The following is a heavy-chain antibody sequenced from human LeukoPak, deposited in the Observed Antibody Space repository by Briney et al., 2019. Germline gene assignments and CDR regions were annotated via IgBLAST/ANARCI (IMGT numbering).Heavy chain of an antibody. Sequence: GGSLRLSCAASGFTFSSYWMHWVRQAPGKGLVWVSRINTDGSLTNYADSVKGRFTISRDNSKNTLYLQMNSLRAEDTAVYYCAKDPSWIAAGYWGQGTLVTVSS. V-gene: IGHV3-74*01. CDR2: INTDGSLT. CDR1: GFTFSSYW. D-gene: IGHD6-25*01. CDR3: AKDPSWIAAGY. J-gene: IGHJ4*02.